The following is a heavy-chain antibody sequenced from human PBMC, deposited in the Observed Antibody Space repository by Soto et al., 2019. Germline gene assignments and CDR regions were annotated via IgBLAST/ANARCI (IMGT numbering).Heavy chain of an antibody. CDR2: ISGSGGST. CDR1: GFTFSSYA. J-gene: IGHJ6*04. D-gene: IGHD3-3*01. Sequence: PGGSLRLSCSASGFTFSSYAMSWLRQAPGKGLEWVSAISGSGGSTYYADSVKGRFTISRDNSKNTLYLQMNSLRAEDTAVYYCAKGFGYDFWSGYFGDYYYYGMDVWGKGTTVTVSS. CDR3: AKGFGYDFWSGYFGDYYYYGMDV. V-gene: IGHV3-23*01.